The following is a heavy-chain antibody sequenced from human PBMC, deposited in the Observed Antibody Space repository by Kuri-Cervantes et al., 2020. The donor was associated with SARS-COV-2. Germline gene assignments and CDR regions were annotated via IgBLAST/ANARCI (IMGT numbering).Heavy chain of an antibody. D-gene: IGHD3-9*01. V-gene: IGHV7-4-1*02. CDR1: GYIFPLYP. J-gene: IGHJ4*02. CDR3: ARDGYYDILTGYYY. CDR2: INTHTGDA. Sequence: ASVKVSCKASGYIFPLYPMNWVRQAPGQGLEWMGWINTHTGDATYAQGFTGRFVFSLDTSVSTAYLQISSLKAEDTAVYYCARDGYYDILTGYYYWGQGTLVTVSS.